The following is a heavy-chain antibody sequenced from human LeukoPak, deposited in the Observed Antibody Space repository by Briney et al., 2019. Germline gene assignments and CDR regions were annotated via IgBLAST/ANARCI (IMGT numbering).Heavy chain of an antibody. CDR3: ARSYGQYYMDV. J-gene: IGHJ6*03. V-gene: IGHV3-30-3*01. CDR1: GFTFSSYA. CDR2: ISYDGSNK. Sequence: GGSLRLSCAASGFTFSSYAMHWVRQAPGKGLEWVAVISYDGSNKYYADAVKGRFTISRDNSKNTLYLQMNSLRAEDTAVYYCARSYGQYYMDVWGKGTTVTVSS. D-gene: IGHD4-17*01.